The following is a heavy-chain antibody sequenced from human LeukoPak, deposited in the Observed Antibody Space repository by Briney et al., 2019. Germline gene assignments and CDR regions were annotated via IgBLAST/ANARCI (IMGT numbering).Heavy chain of an antibody. V-gene: IGHV4-59*01. CDR2: IHHFGRT. CDR1: GDSIISYY. J-gene: IGHJ4*02. Sequence: PSETLSLTCSVSGDSIISYYWNWLRQSPGKGLEWIGNIHHFGRTEYNSSLRSRVTMFLDSSKNQFSLKLTSVTPTDTAVYYCARGPWTQPGLVPFNYWGQGILVTVSS. CDR3: ARGPWTQPGLVPFNY. D-gene: IGHD1-14*01.